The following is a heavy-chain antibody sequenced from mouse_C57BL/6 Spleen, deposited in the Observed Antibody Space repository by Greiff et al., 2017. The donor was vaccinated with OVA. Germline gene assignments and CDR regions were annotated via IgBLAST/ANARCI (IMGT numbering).Heavy chain of an antibody. CDR3: ARRAGPYAMDY. J-gene: IGHJ4*01. V-gene: IGHV5-17*01. CDR1: GFTFSDYG. CDR2: ISSGSSTI. D-gene: IGHD3-3*01. Sequence: EVKLVESGGGLVKPGGSLKLSCAASGFTFSDYGMHWVRQAPEKGLEWVAYISSGSSTIYYADTVKGRFTISRDNAKNTLFLQRASLRAEDTAMYYCARRAGPYAMDYWGQGTSVTVSS.